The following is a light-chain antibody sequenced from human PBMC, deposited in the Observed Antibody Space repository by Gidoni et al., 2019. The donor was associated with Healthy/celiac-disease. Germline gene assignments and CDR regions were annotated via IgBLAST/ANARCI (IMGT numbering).Light chain of an antibody. Sequence: AIRMTQSPSSFSASTGDRVTITCRASQCISSYLAWYQQKPGKAPKLLIYAASTLQSWVPSRFSGSGSGTDFTLTISCLQSEDFSTYYCQQYYSYPRTFGQGTKVEIK. CDR2: AAS. V-gene: IGKV1-8*01. J-gene: IGKJ1*01. CDR3: QQYYSYPRT. CDR1: QCISSY.